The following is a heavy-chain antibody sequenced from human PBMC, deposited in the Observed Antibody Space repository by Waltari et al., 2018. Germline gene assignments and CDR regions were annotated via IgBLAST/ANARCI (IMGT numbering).Heavy chain of an antibody. CDR1: GGSISRGGYY. CDR3: ASANDFWSGTQPFGY. J-gene: IGHJ4*02. CDR2: IYHSGST. Sequence: QVQLQESGPGLVKPSQTLSLTCTVSGGSISRGGYYWSWIRQHPGKGLEWIGYIYHSGSTYYNPSLKSRVTISVDRSKNQFSLKLSSVTAADTAVYYCASANDFWSGTQPFGYWGQGTLVTVSS. D-gene: IGHD3-3*01. V-gene: IGHV4-31*03.